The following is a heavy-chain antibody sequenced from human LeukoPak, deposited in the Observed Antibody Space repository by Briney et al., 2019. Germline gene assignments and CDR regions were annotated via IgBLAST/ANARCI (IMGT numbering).Heavy chain of an antibody. V-gene: IGHV3-9*01. CDR3: AKDRYCTSSSCPIDY. J-gene: IGHJ4*02. CDR2: INWKSDKI. D-gene: IGHD2-2*01. CDR1: GYSFDEYA. Sequence: GRSLRLSCVGSGYSFDEYAMHWVRQVPGKDLEWVSGINWKSDKIGYADSVKGRFTISRDNSKNSLYLQMNSLRVEDTALYYCAKDRYCTSSSCPIDYWGQGTMVTVSS.